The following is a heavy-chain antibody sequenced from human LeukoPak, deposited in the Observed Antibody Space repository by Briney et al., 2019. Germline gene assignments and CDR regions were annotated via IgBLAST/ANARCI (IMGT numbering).Heavy chain of an antibody. V-gene: IGHV7-4-1*02. J-gene: IGHJ5*02. CDR3: ARVYYGDYELDNWFDP. CDR2: INTNTGNP. D-gene: IGHD4-17*01. Sequence: ASVKVSCKASGYTLSSYGISWVRQAPGQGLEWMGWINTNTGNPTYTQGFTGRFVFSLDTSVSTAYLQISSLKAEDTAVYYCARVYYGDYELDNWFDPWGQGTLVTVSS. CDR1: GYTLSSYG.